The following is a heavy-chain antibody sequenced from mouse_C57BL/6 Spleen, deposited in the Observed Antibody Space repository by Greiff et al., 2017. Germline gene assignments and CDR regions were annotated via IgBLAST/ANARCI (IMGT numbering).Heavy chain of an antibody. D-gene: IGHD2-4*01. CDR3: ARGNYDYWYFDV. CDR2: IDPSVSET. Sequence: VQLKQPGAELVRPGFPVKLPCKVSGYTSTSYWMHWVKQRPIQGLDWIGNIDPSVSETHYNQKFKDKATLTVDKSSSTAYMQLSSLTSEDSAIYYCARGNYDYWYFDVWGTGTTVTVSS. J-gene: IGHJ1*03. CDR1: GYTSTSYW. V-gene: IGHV1-52*01.